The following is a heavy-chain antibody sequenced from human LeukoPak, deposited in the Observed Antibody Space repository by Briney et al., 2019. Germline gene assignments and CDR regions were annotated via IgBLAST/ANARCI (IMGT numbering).Heavy chain of an antibody. V-gene: IGHV3-74*01. CDR3: AELGITMIGGV. CDR1: GFTFSSHW. J-gene: IGHJ6*04. D-gene: IGHD3-10*02. Sequence: GGSLRLSCAASGFTFSSHWMHWVRQAPGKGLVWVSRINSDGSSTSYADSVKGRFTISRDNAKNTLYLQMNSLRAEDTAVYYCAELGITMIGGVWGEGTTVTISS. CDR2: INSDGSST.